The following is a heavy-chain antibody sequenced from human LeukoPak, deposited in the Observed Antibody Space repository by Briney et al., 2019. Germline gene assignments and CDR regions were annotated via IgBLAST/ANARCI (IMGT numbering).Heavy chain of an antibody. Sequence: PGGSLRLSCAASGFTFSSYSMNWVRQAPGKGLEWVSSISGSSSYIYYADSVKGRFTISRDNSKNTLYLQMNSLRAEDTAVYYCARGPRYSSSWYADYWGQGTLVTVSS. J-gene: IGHJ4*02. CDR2: ISGSSSYI. CDR3: ARGPRYSSSWYADY. V-gene: IGHV3-21*01. D-gene: IGHD6-13*01. CDR1: GFTFSSYS.